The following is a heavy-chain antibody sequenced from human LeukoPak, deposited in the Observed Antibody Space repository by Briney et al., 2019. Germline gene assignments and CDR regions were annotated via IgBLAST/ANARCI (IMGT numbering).Heavy chain of an antibody. CDR1: GGSIGSSSYY. CDR2: IYYSGST. J-gene: IGHJ6*02. V-gene: IGHV4-39*01. Sequence: PSETLSLTCAVSGGSIGSSSYYWGWIRQPPGKGLEWIGSIYYSGSTYYNPSLKSRVTISVETSKNQFSLKLSSVTAADTAVYYCATIWFGELPPYYYYYGMDVWGQGTTVTVSS. D-gene: IGHD3-10*01. CDR3: ATIWFGELPPYYYYYGMDV.